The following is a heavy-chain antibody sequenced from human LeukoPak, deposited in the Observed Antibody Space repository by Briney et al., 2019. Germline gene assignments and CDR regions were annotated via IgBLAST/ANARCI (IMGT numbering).Heavy chain of an antibody. J-gene: IGHJ4*02. V-gene: IGHV3-48*03. CDR3: ASAYYHYYFDY. CDR1: GFTFSSYE. D-gene: IGHD3-16*01. Sequence: GGSLRLSCAASGFTFSSYEMNWVRQAPGKGLEWVSYISSSGSTIYYADAVKGRFTISRDNAKNSLFLQMNSLRAEDSAVYYCASAYYHYYFDYWGQGTLVTVSS. CDR2: ISSSGSTI.